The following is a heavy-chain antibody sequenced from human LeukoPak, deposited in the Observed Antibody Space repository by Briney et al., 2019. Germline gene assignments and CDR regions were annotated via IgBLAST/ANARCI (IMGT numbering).Heavy chain of an antibody. CDR3: ARDHLASWYMDYYYYYMDV. CDR2: IKQDGSEK. D-gene: IGHD2-2*02. CDR1: GFTFSSYA. J-gene: IGHJ6*03. V-gene: IGHV3-7*01. Sequence: PGGSLRLSCAASGFTFSSYAMSWVRQAPGKGLEWVANIKQDGSEKYYVDSVKGRFTISRDNAKNSLYLQMNSLRAEDTAVYYCARDHLASWYMDYYYYYMDVWGKGTTVTVSS.